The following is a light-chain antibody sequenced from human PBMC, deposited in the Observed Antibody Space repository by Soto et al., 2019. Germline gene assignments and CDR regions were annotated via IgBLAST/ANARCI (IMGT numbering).Light chain of an antibody. CDR3: QQYYNLPLT. Sequence: DIQMTQSPSSLSASVGDRVTITCQASQDISNYLNWYQQKPGKAPKLLIYDASNLEAVFPSRFSGSGSVTDFTSTISSLQPEDIATYYCQQYYNLPLTFGGGTKVEIK. V-gene: IGKV1-33*01. CDR2: DAS. CDR1: QDISNY. J-gene: IGKJ4*01.